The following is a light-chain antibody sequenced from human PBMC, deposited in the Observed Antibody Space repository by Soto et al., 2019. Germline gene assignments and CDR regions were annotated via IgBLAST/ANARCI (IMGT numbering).Light chain of an antibody. CDR2: AAS. CDR3: QRSYTTPRT. V-gene: IGKV1-39*01. Sequence: DIQMTQSPSSLSASVGDRVTITCRTSQTINNYLNWYQQKPCKAPRLLIYAASTLQSGVPSRFTGSGSGTDFTLTLSSLQPEDFATYSCQRSYTTPRTFGQGTKVEIK. J-gene: IGKJ1*01. CDR1: QTINNY.